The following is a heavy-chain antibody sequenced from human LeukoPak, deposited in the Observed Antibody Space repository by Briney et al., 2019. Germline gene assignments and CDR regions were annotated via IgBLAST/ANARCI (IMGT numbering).Heavy chain of an antibody. CDR2: IKQDGSEK. CDR3: ARSGWLVPFDY. J-gene: IGHJ4*02. CDR1: GFTFSSYW. D-gene: IGHD6-19*01. V-gene: IGHV3-7*05. Sequence: QSGGSLRLSCAPSGFTFSSYWMTWVRQAPGKGLEWVANIKQDGSEKYYVDSVKGRFTISRDNAKNSLFLQMDSLRAEETAVYYCARSGWLVPFDYWAREPWSPSPQ.